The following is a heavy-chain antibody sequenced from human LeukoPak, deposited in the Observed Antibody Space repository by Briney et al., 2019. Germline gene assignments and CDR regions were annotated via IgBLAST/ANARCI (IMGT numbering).Heavy chain of an antibody. CDR2: IKSKTDGGTT. Sequence: GGSLRLSCAASGFTFSNAWMSWVRQAPGKGLEWVGRIKSKTDGGTTDYAAPVKGRFTISRDDSKNTLYLQMNSLKTEDPAVYYCTTYYDILTGYYSFDYWGQGTLVTVSS. V-gene: IGHV3-15*01. J-gene: IGHJ4*02. CDR3: TTYYDILTGYYSFDY. D-gene: IGHD3-9*01. CDR1: GFTFSNAW.